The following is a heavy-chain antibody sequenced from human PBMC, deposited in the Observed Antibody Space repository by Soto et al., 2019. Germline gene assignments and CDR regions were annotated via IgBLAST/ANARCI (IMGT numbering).Heavy chain of an antibody. CDR2: IYISGST. D-gene: IGHD3-10*01. Sequence: EAQLVESGGGLVQPGGSLRLSCAASGFSVSSTYMSWVRQAPGKGLEWVSVIYISGSTRYADSLRGRFTTSRQNSENTLFLPLMSLRHEDTAVYYCVRGLWFGQLYADLWGQGTLVTVSS. CDR3: VRGLWFGQLYADL. J-gene: IGHJ5*02. CDR1: GFSVSSTY. V-gene: IGHV3-53*04.